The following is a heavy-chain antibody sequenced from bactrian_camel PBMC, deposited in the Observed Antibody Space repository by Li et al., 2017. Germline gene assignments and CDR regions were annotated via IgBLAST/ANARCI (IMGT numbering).Heavy chain of an antibody. CDR3: AADYFSYAPPCPSLAAMTGPTLTRLTGFGY. CDR1: GYTFTPNC. CDR2: IYTGGGFT. Sequence: HVQLVESGGGLVQPGGSLRLSCAASGYTFTPNCVAWFRQAPGKEREGVAAIYTGGGFTYYADSVKGRFTISRDNAKKAVYLEMNSLKPEDAGVYYCAADYFSYAPPCPSLAAMTGPTLTRLTGFGYWGQETQVTVS. V-gene: IGHV3S1*01. D-gene: IGHD4*01. J-gene: IGHJ6*01.